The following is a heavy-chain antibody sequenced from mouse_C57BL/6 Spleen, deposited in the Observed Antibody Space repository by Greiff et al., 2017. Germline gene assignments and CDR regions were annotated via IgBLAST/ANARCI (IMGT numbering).Heavy chain of an antibody. V-gene: IGHV1-9*01. D-gene: IGHD1-1*01. CDR3: ARSGTVAEVSYAMDY. CDR1: GYTFTGYW. Sequence: VKLMESGAELMKPGASVKLSCTATGYTFTGYWIEWVKQRPGHGLEWIGEILPGSGSTNYNEKFKGTATFTADTSSNTAYMQLSSLTTEDSAIYYCARSGTVAEVSYAMDYWGQGTSVTVSS. J-gene: IGHJ4*01. CDR2: ILPGSGST.